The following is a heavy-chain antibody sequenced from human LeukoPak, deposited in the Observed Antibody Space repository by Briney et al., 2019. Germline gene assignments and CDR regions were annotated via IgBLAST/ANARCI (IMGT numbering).Heavy chain of an antibody. D-gene: IGHD3-10*01. CDR1: GGTFSNYA. V-gene: IGHV1-69*13. Sequence: WASVKVSCKASGGTFSNYAISWVRQAPGQGLEWMGGIILIFGTANYAQKFQGRVTITADESTSTAYMELSSLRSEDTAMYYCARDPSMVRGVIDAFDLWGQGTMVTVSS. J-gene: IGHJ3*01. CDR2: IILIFGTA. CDR3: ARDPSMVRGVIDAFDL.